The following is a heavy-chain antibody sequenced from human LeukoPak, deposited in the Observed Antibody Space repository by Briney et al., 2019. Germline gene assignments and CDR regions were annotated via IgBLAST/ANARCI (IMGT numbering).Heavy chain of an antibody. CDR1: GYTFTSYS. CDR2: ISTYNGNT. CDR3: AKDRWKDGSSSFDN. V-gene: IGHV1-18*01. D-gene: IGHD6-6*01. Sequence: ASVKVSCKASGYTFTSYSXNXARQAPGQGLXXXXWISTYNGNTNYAXXLQGRXTMTTDTSTSTAYMELRSLRSDDTAVYYCAKDRWKDGSSSFDNWGQGTLVTVSS. J-gene: IGHJ4*02.